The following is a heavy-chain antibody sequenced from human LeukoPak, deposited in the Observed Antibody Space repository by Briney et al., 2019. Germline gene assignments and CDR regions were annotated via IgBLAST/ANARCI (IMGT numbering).Heavy chain of an antibody. CDR3: ASSSWYVRALVNDAFDI. CDR2: ISAYNGNT. Sequence: ASVKVSCKASGYTFTSYGISWVRQAPGQGLEWMGWISAYNGNTNYAQKLQGRVTMTTDTSTSTAYMELRSLRSDDTAVYYCASSSWYVRALVNDAFDIWGQGTMVTVSS. D-gene: IGHD6-13*01. CDR1: GYTFTSYG. V-gene: IGHV1-18*01. J-gene: IGHJ3*02.